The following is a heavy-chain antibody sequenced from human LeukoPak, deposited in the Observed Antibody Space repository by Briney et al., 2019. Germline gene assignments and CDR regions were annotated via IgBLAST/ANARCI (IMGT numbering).Heavy chain of an antibody. CDR3: ARESHDYGDFY. CDR1: GFTFSSYW. D-gene: IGHD4-17*01. V-gene: IGHV3-74*01. J-gene: IGHJ4*02. CDR2: INSDGSST. Sequence: PGGSLRLSCAASGFTFSSYWMHWVRQAPGKGLVWVSRINSDGSSTSYADSVKDRFTISRDNAKNTLYLQMSSLRAEDTAVYYCARESHDYGDFYWGQGTLVTVSS.